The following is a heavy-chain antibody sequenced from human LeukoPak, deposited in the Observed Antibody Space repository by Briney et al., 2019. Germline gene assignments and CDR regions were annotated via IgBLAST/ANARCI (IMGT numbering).Heavy chain of an antibody. Sequence: GGSLRLSCAASGFTFSSYDMHWVRQATGKRLEWVSTIGTAGDTYYLDSVKGRFTISRENAKNSLYLQMNSLTAGDTAVYYCARGGGVGYSVGGYYYMAVWGKGTTVIVS. J-gene: IGHJ6*03. CDR3: ARGGGVGYSVGGYYYMAV. D-gene: IGHD5/OR15-5a*01. V-gene: IGHV3-13*01. CDR1: GFTFSSYD. CDR2: IGTAGDT.